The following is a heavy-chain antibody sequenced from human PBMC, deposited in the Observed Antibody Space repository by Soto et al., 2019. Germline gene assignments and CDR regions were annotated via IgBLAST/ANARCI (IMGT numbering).Heavy chain of an antibody. CDR2: INAGNGNT. CDR3: AKGDIVVVPAASWFDP. CDR1: GYTFTSYA. Sequence: ASVKVSCKASGYTFTSYAMHWVRQAPGQRLEWMGWINAGNGNTRYSQKFQARVTITRDTSASTAYMELSSLRSEDTAVFYCAKGDIVVVPAASWFDPWGQGTLVTVSS. V-gene: IGHV1-3*01. J-gene: IGHJ5*02. D-gene: IGHD2-2*01.